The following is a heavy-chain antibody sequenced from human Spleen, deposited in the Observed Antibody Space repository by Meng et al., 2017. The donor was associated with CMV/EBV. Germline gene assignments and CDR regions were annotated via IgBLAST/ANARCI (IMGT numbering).Heavy chain of an antibody. CDR3: ARDGTYYYDSTGYFSQH. D-gene: IGHD3-22*01. J-gene: IGHJ1*01. CDR2: ISGHNGVT. V-gene: IGHV1-18*01. Sequence: QVQLVRSGGEVKKPGASVKVSCKASGYSFTTYGISWVRQVPGQGLEWMGWISGHNGVTNNAQRFQDRVTLTIDTSTTTAYMELRSLRSDDTAVYYCARDGTYYYDSTGYFSQHWGQGTLVTVSS. CDR1: GYSFTTYG.